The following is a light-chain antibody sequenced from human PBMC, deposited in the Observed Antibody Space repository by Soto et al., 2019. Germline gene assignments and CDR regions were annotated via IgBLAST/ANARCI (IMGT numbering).Light chain of an antibody. CDR2: EGT. V-gene: IGLV2-23*01. Sequence: QSALTQPASVSGSPGQSITISCTGTSSDVGSYNLVSWYQQHPGKAPKLMIYEGTKRPSGVSNRFSGSKSGNTASLTISGLQAEDEADYYRSSYAGSSFYVFGTGPKVTVL. CDR1: SSDVGSYNL. CDR3: SSYAGSSFYV. J-gene: IGLJ1*01.